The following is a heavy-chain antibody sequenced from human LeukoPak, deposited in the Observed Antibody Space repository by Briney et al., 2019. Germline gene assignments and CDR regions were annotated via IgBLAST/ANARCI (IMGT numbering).Heavy chain of an antibody. Sequence: ASVKVSCKASGYTFTDYYIHWVRQAPGQGLEWMGRINPNSGGTNSAQKFRGRVTMTRDTSISTAYMELSRLRSDDTAVYYCARRSWTGYYYFDYWGQGTLVTVSS. V-gene: IGHV1-2*06. J-gene: IGHJ4*02. CDR3: ARRSWTGYYYFDY. D-gene: IGHD3/OR15-3a*01. CDR1: GYTFTDYY. CDR2: INPNSGGT.